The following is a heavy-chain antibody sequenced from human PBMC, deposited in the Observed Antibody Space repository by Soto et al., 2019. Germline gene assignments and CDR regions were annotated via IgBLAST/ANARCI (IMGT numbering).Heavy chain of an antibody. D-gene: IGHD5-18*01. CDR2: IIPIFGTA. V-gene: IGHV1-69*01. CDR1: GGTFSSYA. Sequence: QVQLVQSGAEVKKPGSSVKVSCKASGGTFSSYAISWVRQAPGRGLEWMGGIIPIFGTANYAQKFQGRVTITADESTSTAYMELSSLRSEDTAVYYCARAGRGYSYGAPPGDYWGQGTLVTVSS. J-gene: IGHJ4*02. CDR3: ARAGRGYSYGAPPGDY.